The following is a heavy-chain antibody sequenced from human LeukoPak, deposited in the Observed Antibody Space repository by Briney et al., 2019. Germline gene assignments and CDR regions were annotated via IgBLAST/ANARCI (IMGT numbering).Heavy chain of an antibody. J-gene: IGHJ6*03. CDR1: GGTFSSYA. D-gene: IGHD2-15*01. CDR3: ARSEGYCSGGSCPDRRYYYYYYYMDV. V-gene: IGHV1-69*05. Sequence: SVKVSCKASGGTFSSYAISWVRQAPGQGLEWMGGIIPIFGTANYAQKFQGRVIITTDESTSTAYMELSSLRSEDTAVYYCARSEGYCSGGSCPDRRYYYYYYYMDVWGKGTTVTVSS. CDR2: IIPIFGTA.